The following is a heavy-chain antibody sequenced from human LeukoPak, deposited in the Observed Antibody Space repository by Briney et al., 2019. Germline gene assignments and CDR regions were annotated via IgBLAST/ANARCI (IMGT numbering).Heavy chain of an antibody. J-gene: IGHJ5*01. Sequence: SEALSLTCSVSLDSVTGGSHYWAWIRQSPGKGLEWIGSIYSGASGSIQYNPSLESRVTISIDRTRNQVSLKLKSVTAADTAVYYCARSRQASGLFNSWGQGTLVVVSS. D-gene: IGHD3-10*01. CDR2: IYSGASGSI. V-gene: IGHV4-39*01. CDR3: ARSRQASGLFNS. CDR1: LDSVTGGSHY.